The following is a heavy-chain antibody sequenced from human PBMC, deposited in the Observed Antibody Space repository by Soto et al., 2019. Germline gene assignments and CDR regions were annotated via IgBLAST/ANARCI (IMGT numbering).Heavy chain of an antibody. CDR1: GFTFSIYA. J-gene: IGHJ4*02. CDR3: AKDESNSNPLYYFDF. Sequence: GQSLKLSCAASGFTFSIYAMTWVRQAPGKGLEWVSSMSRNGNNTYYADSVKGRFTISRDNSKNTLYLQMNSLRAEDTAIYYCAKDESNSNPLYYFDFWGPGTLVTVSS. CDR2: MSRNGNNT. D-gene: IGHD3-22*01. V-gene: IGHV3-23*01.